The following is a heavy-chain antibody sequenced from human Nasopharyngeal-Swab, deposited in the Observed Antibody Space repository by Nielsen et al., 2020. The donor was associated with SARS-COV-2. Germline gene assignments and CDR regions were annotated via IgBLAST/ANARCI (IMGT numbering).Heavy chain of an antibody. V-gene: IGHV2-5*02. CDR3: ARRRGGAMAQKPFDY. J-gene: IGHJ4*02. CDR1: GFSLSTSGVG. Sequence: SGPTLVKPTQTLTLTCTFSGFSLSTSGVGVGWIRQPPGKALEWLALIYWDDDKRYSPSLKSRLTITKGTSKNQVVLTMTNMDPVDTATYYCARRRGGAMAQKPFDYWGQGTLVTVSS. CDR2: IYWDDDK. D-gene: IGHD5-18*01.